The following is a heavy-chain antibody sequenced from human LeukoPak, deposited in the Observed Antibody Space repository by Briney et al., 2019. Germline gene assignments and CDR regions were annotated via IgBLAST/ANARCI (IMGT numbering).Heavy chain of an antibody. CDR2: ISYDGSNK. J-gene: IGHJ4*02. D-gene: IGHD3-3*01. CDR1: GFTFSSYG. V-gene: IGHV3-30*18. Sequence: PGGSLRLSCAASGFTFSSYGMHWVRQAPGKGLEWVAVISYDGSNKYYADSVKGRFTISRDNSKNTLYLQMNSLRAEDTAVYYCAKPRRTYYDFWSGYYFDYWGQGTLVTVSS. CDR3: AKPRRTYYDFWSGYYFDY.